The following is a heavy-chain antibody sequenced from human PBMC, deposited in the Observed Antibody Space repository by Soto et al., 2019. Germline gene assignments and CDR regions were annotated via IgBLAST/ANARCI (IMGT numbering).Heavy chain of an antibody. D-gene: IGHD6-19*01. CDR1: GVTFSSYA. Sequence: EVQVLEAGGGLVQPGGSLRLSCAASGVTFSSYAMSWVRQAPGQGLEWVSGISGSGGSTYYEDSVKGRSTISRDNSKNTLNLQMNSLRAEDTAVYYCAKFSSSGWSDFDYWGQGTLVTVSS. CDR2: ISGSGGST. J-gene: IGHJ4*02. V-gene: IGHV3-23*01. CDR3: AKFSSSGWSDFDY.